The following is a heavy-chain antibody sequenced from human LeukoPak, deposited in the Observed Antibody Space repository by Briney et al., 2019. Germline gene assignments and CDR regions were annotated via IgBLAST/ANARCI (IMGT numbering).Heavy chain of an antibody. V-gene: IGHV3-49*04. CDR3: ARAPRQEAWHWFDP. CDR1: RFTFVDYA. J-gene: IGHJ5*02. Sequence: PGGSLRLSFITSRFTFVDYARSCVRQAPGKGRGCGWFIRSRSYGGTEEYAASGKDRFTISRDDSTRLAYLKMKSLKPEDTGLYSCARAPRQEAWHWFDPWGQGTLVTVSS. CDR2: IRSRSYGGTE.